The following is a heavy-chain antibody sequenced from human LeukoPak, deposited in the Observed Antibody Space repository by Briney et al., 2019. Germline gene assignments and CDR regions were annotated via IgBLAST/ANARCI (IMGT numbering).Heavy chain of an antibody. CDR1: GFTFSSYA. Sequence: GGSLRLSCAASGFTFSSYAMHWVRQAPGKGLEWVAVISYDGSNKYYADSVKGRFTISRDNSKNTLYLQMNSLRAEDTAVYYCAGDGYVLRFLEWLRDIWYYFDYWGQGTLVTVSS. J-gene: IGHJ4*02. V-gene: IGHV3-30*04. D-gene: IGHD3-3*01. CDR2: ISYDGSNK. CDR3: AGDGYVLRFLEWLRDIWYYFDY.